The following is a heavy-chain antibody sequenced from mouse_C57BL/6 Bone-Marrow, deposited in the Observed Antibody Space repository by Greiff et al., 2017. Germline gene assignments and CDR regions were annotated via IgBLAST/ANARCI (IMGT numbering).Heavy chain of an antibody. D-gene: IGHD2-4*01. Sequence: EVQLVESGPGLVKPSQSLSLTCSVTGYSITSGYYWNWIRQFPGNKLEWMGYISYDGSNNYNPSLKNRISITRDTSKNQFFLKLNSVTTEDTATYYCARGAMIKGWFAYWGQGTLVTVSA. CDR2: ISYDGSN. CDR1: GYSITSGYY. J-gene: IGHJ3*01. V-gene: IGHV3-6*01. CDR3: ARGAMIKGWFAY.